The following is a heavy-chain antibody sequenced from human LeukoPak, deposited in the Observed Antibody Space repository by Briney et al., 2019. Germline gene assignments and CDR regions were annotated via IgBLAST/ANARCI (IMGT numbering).Heavy chain of an antibody. V-gene: IGHV1-2*02. D-gene: IGHD6-19*01. Sequence: GASVKVSCKASGYTFTGCYMHWVRQAPGQGLEWMGWINPNSGGTNYAQKFQGRVTMTRDTSISTAYMELSRLRSDDTAVYYCARVRIAVAGPFGYWGQGTLVTVSS. CDR3: ARVRIAVAGPFGY. J-gene: IGHJ4*02. CDR2: INPNSGGT. CDR1: GYTFTGCY.